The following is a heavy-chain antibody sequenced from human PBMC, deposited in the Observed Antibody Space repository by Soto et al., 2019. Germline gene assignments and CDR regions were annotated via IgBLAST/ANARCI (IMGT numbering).Heavy chain of an antibody. J-gene: IGHJ5*02. CDR1: GGSFSGYY. V-gene: IGHV4-34*01. CDR2: INHSGST. CDR3: ARGRILPLYKSGYDP. D-gene: IGHD5-12*01. Sequence: SETLSLTCAVYGGSFSGYYWSWIRQPPGKGLEWIGEINHSGSTNYNPSLKSRVTISVDTSKNQFSLKLSSVTAADTAVYYRARGRILPLYKSGYDPWGQGTLVTVSS.